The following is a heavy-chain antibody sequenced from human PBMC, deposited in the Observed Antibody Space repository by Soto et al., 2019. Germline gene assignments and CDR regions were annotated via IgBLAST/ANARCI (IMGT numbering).Heavy chain of an antibody. CDR3: ARVRRKGSGSYSYYYGMDV. D-gene: IGHD1-26*01. V-gene: IGHV3-72*01. CDR2: TRNKANSYTT. J-gene: IGHJ6*02. CDR1: GFTFSDHY. Sequence: GGSLRLSCAASGFTFSDHYMDWVRQAPGKGLEWVGRTRNKANSYTTEYAASVKGRFTISRDDSKNSLYLQMNSLKTEDTAVYYCARVRRKGSGSYSYYYGMDVWGQGTTVTVSS.